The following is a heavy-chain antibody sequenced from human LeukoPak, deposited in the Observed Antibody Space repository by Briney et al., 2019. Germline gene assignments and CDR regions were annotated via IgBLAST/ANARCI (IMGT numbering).Heavy chain of an antibody. V-gene: IGHV1-18*01. CDR2: ISAYNGNT. D-gene: IGHD6-19*01. J-gene: IGHJ4*02. CDR1: GYTFINYG. CDR3: ARGPSIAVAGTDY. Sequence: ASVKVSCKASGYTFINYGISWVRQAPGQGLEWMGWISAYNGNTNYAQNLRGRVTMTTDTSTSTAYMELRSLRSDDTAVYYCARGPSIAVAGTDYWGQGTLVTVSA.